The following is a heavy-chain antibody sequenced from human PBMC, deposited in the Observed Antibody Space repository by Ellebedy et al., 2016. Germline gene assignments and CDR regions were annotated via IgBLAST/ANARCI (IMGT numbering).Heavy chain of an antibody. J-gene: IGHJ4*02. D-gene: IGHD3-3*01. Sequence: GESLKISXAASGFTFSNYNMNWVRQAPGKGLEWVSSISSSSNFIYYADSLKGRFTVSRDNAKNSLYLQMHSLRAEDTAVYYCTRDGSEWSRDVWGQGTLVTVSS. CDR3: TRDGSEWSRDV. CDR2: ISSSSNFI. V-gene: IGHV3-21*01. CDR1: GFTFSNYN.